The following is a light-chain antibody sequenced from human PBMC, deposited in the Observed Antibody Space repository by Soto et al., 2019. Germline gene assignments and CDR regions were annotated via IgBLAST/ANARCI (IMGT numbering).Light chain of an antibody. CDR1: QPISSW. Sequence: DIQMPHSPSTLSGSGGDRVNITWRASQPISSWLVWHQQKPGKAPKLLIYKTSTLKSGVPSRSSGSGSGTEFTITISSLQPDHFATYYCQHSNSYSDAFGQGTKVDIK. J-gene: IGKJ1*01. CDR3: QHSNSYSDA. CDR2: KTS. V-gene: IGKV1-5*03.